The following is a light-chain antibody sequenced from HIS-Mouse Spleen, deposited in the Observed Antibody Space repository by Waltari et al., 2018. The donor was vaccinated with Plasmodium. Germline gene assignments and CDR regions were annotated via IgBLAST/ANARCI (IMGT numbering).Light chain of an antibody. CDR2: DAS. V-gene: IGKV1-33*01. Sequence: DLQMTQSPSSLSASVGYRVTITCQASQDISNYLNWYQQKPGKAPKLLIYDASNLETGVPSRFSGSGSGTDFTFTISSLQPEDIATYYCQQYDNLPYTFGQGTKLEIK. CDR1: QDISNY. J-gene: IGKJ2*01. CDR3: QQYDNLPYT.